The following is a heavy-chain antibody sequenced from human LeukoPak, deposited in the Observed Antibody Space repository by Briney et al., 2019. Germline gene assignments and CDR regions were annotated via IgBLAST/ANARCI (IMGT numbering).Heavy chain of an antibody. D-gene: IGHD4-23*01. Sequence: SVKVSCKASGGTFSSYAISWVRQAPGQGLEWMGGIIPIFGTANYAQKFQGRVTITADESTSTAYMELSSLRSEDTAVYYCARVTLPLNWFDPWGQGTLVTVSS. J-gene: IGHJ5*02. CDR2: IIPIFGTA. CDR1: GGTFSSYA. V-gene: IGHV1-69*13. CDR3: ARVTLPLNWFDP.